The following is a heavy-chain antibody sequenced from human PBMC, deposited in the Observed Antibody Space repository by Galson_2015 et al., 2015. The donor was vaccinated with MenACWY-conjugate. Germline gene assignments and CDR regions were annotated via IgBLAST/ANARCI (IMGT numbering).Heavy chain of an antibody. Sequence: SLRLSCAASGFAFSRYEMVWIRQAPGKGLEWVSFITSSGSTRLYSDSVQSRFTVSRDNAENSVYLQMNSLRAEDTAVYYCGSRYCGADYCHARDYWGQGTLVTVSS. D-gene: IGHD2-21*01. J-gene: IGHJ4*02. CDR1: GFAFSRYE. V-gene: IGHV3-48*03. CDR3: GSRYCGADYCHARDY. CDR2: ITSSGSTR.